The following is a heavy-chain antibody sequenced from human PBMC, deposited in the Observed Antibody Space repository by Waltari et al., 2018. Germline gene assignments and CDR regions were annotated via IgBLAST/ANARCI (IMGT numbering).Heavy chain of an antibody. D-gene: IGHD6-13*01. J-gene: IGHJ3*02. CDR1: GFKLSSFW. CDR3: ARLSSSWNEKGAFDI. V-gene: IGHV3-7*01. Sequence: EVQLVESGGGLVQPGGSLRLSCGGTGFKLSSFWMSWVRQAPGKGLDWVANMNRDGSETYYVDSVKGRFTISRDNAKNSLYLEMNTLRVEDTAIYYCARLSSSWNEKGAFDIWGQGTMVTVSS. CDR2: MNRDGSET.